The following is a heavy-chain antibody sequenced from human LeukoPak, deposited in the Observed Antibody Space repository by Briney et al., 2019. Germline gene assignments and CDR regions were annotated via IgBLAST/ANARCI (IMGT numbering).Heavy chain of an antibody. CDR2: ISAYNGNT. Sequence: ASVKVSCKASGYTFTSYGISWVRQAPGQGLEWMGWISAYNGNTNYAQKFQGRVTMTRNTSISTAYMELSSLRSEDTAVYYCARGGYSGSFGLDYWGQGTLVTVSS. J-gene: IGHJ4*02. CDR1: GYTFTSYG. CDR3: ARGGYSGSFGLDY. D-gene: IGHD1-26*01. V-gene: IGHV1-18*01.